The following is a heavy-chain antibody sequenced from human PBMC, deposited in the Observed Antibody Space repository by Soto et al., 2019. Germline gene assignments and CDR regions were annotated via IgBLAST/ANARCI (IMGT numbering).Heavy chain of an antibody. Sequence: KAGGSLRLSCAASGFTVTYAWMDWVRQAPGKGLEWVGRIKSKTDGASTDLPAPVKDRFTISRDDSKNTLYLQMSSVKTEDTAMYFCAKEMRHSSGWYGAFDIWGQGIMVTVSS. V-gene: IGHV3-15*01. D-gene: IGHD6-19*01. CDR2: IKSKTDGAST. J-gene: IGHJ3*02. CDR3: AKEMRHSSGWYGAFDI. CDR1: GFTVTYAW.